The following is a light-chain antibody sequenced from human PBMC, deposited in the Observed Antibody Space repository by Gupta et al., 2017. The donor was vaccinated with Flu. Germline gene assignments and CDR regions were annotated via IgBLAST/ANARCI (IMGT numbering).Light chain of an antibody. V-gene: IGLV1-44*01. CDR2: VSN. CDR1: SSNIGSNA. J-gene: IGLJ1*01. Sequence: QSVLAQPPSASGTPGQRVTISCSGSSSNIGSNAVNWYQQVPGTSPKLLIYVSNQRRSGGPDRFAGSKSGTSAALAIRGLQSEEEADYYCEAWDESRNGHYVFGTGTKVTVL. CDR3: EAWDESRNGHYV.